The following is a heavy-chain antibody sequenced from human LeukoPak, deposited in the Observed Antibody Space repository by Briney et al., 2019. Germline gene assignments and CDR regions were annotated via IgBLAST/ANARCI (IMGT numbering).Heavy chain of an antibody. J-gene: IGHJ4*02. D-gene: IGHD6-13*01. CDR3: ARLSSSWFTQDTYFDY. Sequence: GGSPRLSCAASGFTVSSNYMSWVRQAPGKGLEWVSVIYSGGSTYYADSVKGRFTISRDNSKNTLYLQMNSLRAEDTAVYYCARLSSSWFTQDTYFDYWGQGTLVTVSS. V-gene: IGHV3-53*01. CDR2: IYSGGST. CDR1: GFTVSSNY.